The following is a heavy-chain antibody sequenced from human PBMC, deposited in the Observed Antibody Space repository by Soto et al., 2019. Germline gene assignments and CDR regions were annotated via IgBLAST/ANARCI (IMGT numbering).Heavy chain of an antibody. CDR2: INPSGGST. CDR1: GYTFTSYY. Sequence: ASVKVPYQASGYTFTSYYMHWVRQAPGQGREWLGIINPSGGSTSYAQKFQGRVTMTRDTSTSTVYMEVSGLGSEDTAVYYCARDLAQGAGYDFDYWGQGTLVTVSS. CDR3: ARDLAQGAGYDFDY. J-gene: IGHJ4*02. D-gene: IGHD5-12*01. V-gene: IGHV1-46*01.